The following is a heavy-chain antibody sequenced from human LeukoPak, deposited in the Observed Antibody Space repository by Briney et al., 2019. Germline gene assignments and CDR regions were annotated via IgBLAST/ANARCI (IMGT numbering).Heavy chain of an antibody. D-gene: IGHD2-2*01. CDR2: IYPGDSDT. CDR1: AYSFTSYW. CDR3: ARRSDIVVVPAAHVGGWFDP. J-gene: IGHJ5*02. V-gene: IGHV5-51*01. Sequence: GESLKISCKGSAYSFTSYWIGCVRQMPGKGLEWMGIIYPGDSDTRYSPSFQGQVTISADKSISTAYLQWSSLKASDTAMYYCARRSDIVVVPAAHVGGWFDPWGQGTLVTVSS.